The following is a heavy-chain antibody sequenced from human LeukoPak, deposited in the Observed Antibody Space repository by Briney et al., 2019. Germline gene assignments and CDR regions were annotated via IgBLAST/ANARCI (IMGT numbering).Heavy chain of an antibody. J-gene: IGHJ5*02. CDR3: ARESNSGYYLGS. Sequence: GGSLRLSCAASGFTVSSNYMSWVRQAPGKGLEWVSVIYSGGRTYYADSVKGRFTIYRDNSKNTLYLQMNSLRAEDTAVYYCARESNSGYYLGSWGQGTLVTVSS. D-gene: IGHD3-22*01. V-gene: IGHV3-66*01. CDR2: IYSGGRT. CDR1: GFTVSSNY.